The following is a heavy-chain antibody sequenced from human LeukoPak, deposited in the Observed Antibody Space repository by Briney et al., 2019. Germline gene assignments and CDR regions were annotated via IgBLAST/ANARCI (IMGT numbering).Heavy chain of an antibody. D-gene: IGHD3-10*01. CDR3: ASGIIAPPDY. CDR1: GFTFSTYA. CDR2: VSGCDVGT. Sequence: GGAPRLSCEVFGFTFSTYAVTSGPQAPGGRLGWGSTVSGCDVGTYYADSVKGRFTVSRDTSKNTLYLQMNSLRAEDTALHYCASGIIAPPDYWGQGTLVTVSS. J-gene: IGHJ4*02. V-gene: IGHV3-23*01.